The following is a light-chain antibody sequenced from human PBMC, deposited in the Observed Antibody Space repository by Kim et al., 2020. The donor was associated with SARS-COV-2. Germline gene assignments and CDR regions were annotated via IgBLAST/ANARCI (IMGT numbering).Light chain of an antibody. J-gene: IGLJ1*01. CDR3: AAWDDSLSGSYV. CDR1: SPNIGSNY. Sequence: RVTISCSGSSPNIGSNYVYWYQQLPGTAPKLLIYSNNQRPSGVPDRFSGSKSGTSASLAISGLRSEDEADYYCAAWDDSLSGSYVFGTGTKVTVL. CDR2: SNN. V-gene: IGLV1-47*02.